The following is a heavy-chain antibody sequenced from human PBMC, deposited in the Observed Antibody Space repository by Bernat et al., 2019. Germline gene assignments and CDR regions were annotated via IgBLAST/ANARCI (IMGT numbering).Heavy chain of an antibody. D-gene: IGHD6-13*01. CDR2: IWYDGSNK. J-gene: IGHJ4*02. Sequence: QVQLVESGGGVVQPGRSLRLSCAASGFTFSSYGMHWVRQAPGKGLEWVAVIWYDGSNKYYADSVKGRFTISRDNSKNTLYLQMNSLRAEDTAVYYCAYSSSPLYYFDYWGQGTLVTVSS. CDR3: AYSSSPLYYFDY. V-gene: IGHV3-33*01. CDR1: GFTFSSYG.